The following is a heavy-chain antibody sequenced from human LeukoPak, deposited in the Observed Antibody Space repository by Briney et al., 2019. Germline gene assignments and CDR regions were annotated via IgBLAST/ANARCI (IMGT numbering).Heavy chain of an antibody. CDR1: GFSLSTSGMC. Sequence: ESGPTLVNPTQTLTLTCIFSGFSLSTSGMCVSWIRQPPGKALEWLARLDWDDDKYYSTSLKTRLTISKDTSKNQVVLTMTNMDPVDTATYYCARIRVSIAAAGTEAYYYYYGMDVWGQGTTVTVSS. V-gene: IGHV2-70*11. CDR3: ARIRVSIAAAGTEAYYYYYGMDV. J-gene: IGHJ6*02. CDR2: LDWDDDK. D-gene: IGHD6-13*01.